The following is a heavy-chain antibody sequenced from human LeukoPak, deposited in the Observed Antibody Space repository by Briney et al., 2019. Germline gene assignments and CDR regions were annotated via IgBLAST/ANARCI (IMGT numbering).Heavy chain of an antibody. D-gene: IGHD6-19*01. CDR3: ARDFGTTGWHTFDY. V-gene: IGHV6-1*01. J-gene: IGHJ4*02. CDR2: TYYRSKWYN. CDR1: GDSVSSKNGA. Sequence: SQTLSLTCVVSGDSVSSKNGAWNWIRQSPSRGLVWLGRTYYRSKWYNDYAESMEGRMTISQDTSKNQYSLHLNSVTPDDTAVYYCARDFGTTGWHTFDYWGQGTLVTVSS.